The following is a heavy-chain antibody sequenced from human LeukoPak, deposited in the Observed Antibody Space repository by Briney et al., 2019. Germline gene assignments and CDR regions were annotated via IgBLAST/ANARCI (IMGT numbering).Heavy chain of an antibody. CDR1: GLTFDDYA. D-gene: IGHD3-22*01. J-gene: IGHJ4*02. CDR2: ISWNSGSI. CDR3: AKDSGGYEGYFDY. Sequence: PGGSLRLSCAASGLTFDDYAMHWVRQAPGKGLEWVSGISWNSGSIGYADSVKGRFTISRDNAKNSLYLQMNSLRAEDMALYYCAKDSGGYEGYFDYWGQGTLVTVSS. V-gene: IGHV3-9*03.